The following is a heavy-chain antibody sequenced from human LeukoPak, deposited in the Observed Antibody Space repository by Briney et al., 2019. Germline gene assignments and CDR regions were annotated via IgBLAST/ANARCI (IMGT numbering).Heavy chain of an antibody. J-gene: IGHJ4*02. CDR2: IYYSGST. D-gene: IGHD2-15*01. V-gene: IGHV4-39*01. CDR3: ARHLSPAAIWRAGGSCYPRYFDY. CDR1: GGSISSSSYY. Sequence: SETLSLTCTVSGGSISSSSYYWGWIRQPPGKGLEWIGSIYYSGSTYYNPSLKSRVTISVDTSKNQFCLKLTTVTAADTAEYYCARHLSPAAIWRAGGSCYPRYFDYWGQGTLVTVSS.